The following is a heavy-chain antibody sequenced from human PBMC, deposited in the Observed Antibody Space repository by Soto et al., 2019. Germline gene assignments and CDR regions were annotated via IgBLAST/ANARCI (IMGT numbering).Heavy chain of an antibody. Sequence: EVQWLESGGGLVQPEGSLRLSCVASGFTFSSYAMSWVRQAPGKGLELVSIISGSGGNTYYADSLKGRFTISRDNSKNTLYLQMNSLRAEDTAVYYCAKGTVVSATGRRNWFDSWGQGTLVTVSS. D-gene: IGHD2-15*01. CDR2: ISGSGGNT. V-gene: IGHV3-23*01. J-gene: IGHJ5*01. CDR1: GFTFSSYA. CDR3: AKGTVVSATGRRNWFDS.